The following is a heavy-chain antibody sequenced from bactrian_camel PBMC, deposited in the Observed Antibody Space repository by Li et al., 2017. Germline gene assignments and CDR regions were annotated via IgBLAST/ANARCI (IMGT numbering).Heavy chain of an antibody. Sequence: VQLVESGGGSMQIGGSLRLSCAASRCTSCSDDMMWYRQAPGKEREFVSVIDRSGSTSYADSVKGRFTVSRDNAKNTLYLTMNNLHPEDTGRYYCASDPTYGDGCYLGIETVFRYFGQGTQVTVS. D-gene: IGHD2*01. CDR2: IDRSGST. CDR1: RCTSCSDD. J-gene: IGHJ4*01. V-gene: IGHV3S53*01.